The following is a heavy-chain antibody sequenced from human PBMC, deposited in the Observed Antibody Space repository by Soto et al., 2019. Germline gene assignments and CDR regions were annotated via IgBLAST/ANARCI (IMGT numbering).Heavy chain of an antibody. CDR3: ARGDFVTGTGGRYYYCGLNV. Sequence: EVQLVETGGALVQPGGSLRLSCAVSGFVVSNVYMSWVRQAPGERLEWISVVYSGGDTYYADSVKGRVTISRDNAKNSLYLQMNSLRVEDTAVYHCARGDFVTGTGGRYYYCGLNVWGRGTTVTVS. CDR2: VYSGGDT. D-gene: IGHD2-21*02. J-gene: IGHJ6*02. V-gene: IGHV3-53*02. CDR1: GFVVSNVY.